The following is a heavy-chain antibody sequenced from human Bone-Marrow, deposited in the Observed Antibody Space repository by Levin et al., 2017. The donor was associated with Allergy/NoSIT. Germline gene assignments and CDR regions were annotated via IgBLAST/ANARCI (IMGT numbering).Heavy chain of an antibody. J-gene: IGHJ6*02. CDR3: AKDRDSSSARAYGLDV. CDR1: GFTFSTYA. D-gene: IGHD3-22*01. Sequence: GGSLRLSCAASGFTFSTYAMTWVRQAPGKGLEWISSISGSGSITYYGDSVKGRVTISRDNSRDTLYLQMSSLRAEDTAVYFCAKDRDSSSARAYGLDVWGQGTTVTVSS. CDR2: ISGSGSIT. V-gene: IGHV3-23*02.